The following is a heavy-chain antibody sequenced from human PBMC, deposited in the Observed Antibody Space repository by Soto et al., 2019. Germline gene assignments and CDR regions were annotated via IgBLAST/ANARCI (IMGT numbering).Heavy chain of an antibody. J-gene: IGHJ4*02. CDR2: VNGDGSST. CDR3: ARREYDVVTGYRLDY. Sequence: EVQLVESGGGLVQPGGSLRLSCVVSGFTFSNYWMHWVRQAPGKGLVWVSRVNGDGSSTIYADSVKGRFTISRDNAKNTLYLQMNSLRAEDKAVYYCARREYDVVTGYRLDYWGQGTRVTVSS. V-gene: IGHV3-74*01. D-gene: IGHD3-9*01. CDR1: GFTFSNYW.